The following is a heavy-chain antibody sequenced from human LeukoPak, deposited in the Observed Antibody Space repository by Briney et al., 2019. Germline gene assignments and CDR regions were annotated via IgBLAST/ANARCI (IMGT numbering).Heavy chain of an antibody. D-gene: IGHD1-26*01. CDR2: IKPDEGEK. CDR1: GFTFSSDW. J-gene: IGHJ4*02. Sequence: GGSLRLSCAASGFTFSSDWMTWVRQAPGKGLEWVANIKPDEGEKYYADSVKGRFTISRDNSKNTLYLQMNSLRREDTAVYFCAKPSGSGVDYWGQGTRVTVSS. CDR3: AKPSGSGVDY. V-gene: IGHV3-7*01.